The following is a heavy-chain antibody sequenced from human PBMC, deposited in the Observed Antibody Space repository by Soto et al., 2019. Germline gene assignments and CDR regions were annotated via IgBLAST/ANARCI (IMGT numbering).Heavy chain of an antibody. D-gene: IGHD6-25*01. CDR1: GGSISSADYF. V-gene: IGHV4-30-4*01. Sequence: PSETLSLTCSVSGGSISSADYFWIWIRQSPGKGLEWMGYIFHSGTTYYTPSLKSRLTMSIDTSKNEFSLRLNSVTAADTAVYYCAGQTFTIAAASYGRSNWFDPWGPGTLVTV. CDR3: AGQTFTIAAASYGRSNWFDP. CDR2: IFHSGTT. J-gene: IGHJ5*02.